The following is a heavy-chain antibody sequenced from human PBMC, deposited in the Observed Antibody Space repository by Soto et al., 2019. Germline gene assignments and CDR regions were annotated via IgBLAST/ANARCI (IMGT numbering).Heavy chain of an antibody. V-gene: IGHV3-11*01. Sequence: GGSLRLSCAASGFTFSDYYMSWIRQAPGKGLEWLSYISISGGTIYYADSVKGRFSISRDNAKNSLYLQLSSLRAEDTAVYFCARERARVFDSWGQGILVTVSS. CDR1: GFTFSDYY. J-gene: IGHJ4*02. CDR3: ARERARVFDS. CDR2: ISISGGTI.